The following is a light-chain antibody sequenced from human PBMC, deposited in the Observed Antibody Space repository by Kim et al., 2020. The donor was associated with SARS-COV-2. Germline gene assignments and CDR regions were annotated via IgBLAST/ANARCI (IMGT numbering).Light chain of an antibody. J-gene: IGKJ4*01. Sequence: PGDTATLSCRSSQSVSSSYLAWYQQRPGQAPRLLIYGASSRATGIPDRFSGSGSGTDFTLTISRLEPEDFAVYYCQQYGSSLLTFGGGTKVDIK. CDR2: GAS. CDR1: QSVSSSY. CDR3: QQYGSSLLT. V-gene: IGKV3-20*01.